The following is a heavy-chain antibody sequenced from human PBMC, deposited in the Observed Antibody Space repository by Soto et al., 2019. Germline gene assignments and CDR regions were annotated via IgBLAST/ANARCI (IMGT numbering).Heavy chain of an antibody. CDR1: GFTFSSYS. D-gene: IGHD6-19*01. V-gene: IGHV3-48*02. J-gene: IGHJ6*02. CDR2: ISSSGSTI. CDR3: AREGIAVAGRLTYYYYGMDV. Sequence: GGSLRLSCAASGFTFSSYSMNWVRQAPGKGLEWVSYISSSGSTIYYADSVKGRFTISRDNAKNSLYLQMNSLRDEDTAVYYCAREGIAVAGRLTYYYYGMDVWGQGTTVTVSS.